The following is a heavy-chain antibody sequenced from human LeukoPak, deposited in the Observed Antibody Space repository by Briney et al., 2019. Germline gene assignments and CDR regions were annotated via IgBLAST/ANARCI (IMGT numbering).Heavy chain of an antibody. D-gene: IGHD6-13*01. CDR2: IYYSGST. CDR3: ARTIAAAGPRYNWFDP. J-gene: IGHJ5*02. V-gene: IGHV4-39*07. Sequence: SETLSLTCTVSGGSISSSSYYWGRIRQPPGKGLEWIGSIYYSGSTYYNPSLKSRVTISVDTSKNQFSLKLSSVTAADTAVYYCARTIAAAGPRYNWFDPWGQGTLVTVSS. CDR1: GGSISSSSYY.